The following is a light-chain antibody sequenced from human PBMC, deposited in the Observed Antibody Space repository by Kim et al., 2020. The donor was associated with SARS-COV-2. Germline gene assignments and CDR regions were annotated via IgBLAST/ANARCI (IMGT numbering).Light chain of an antibody. V-gene: IGLV3-1*01. Sequence: VSPGQTATISCAGDKLGDKSACWYQQKPGQSPVVVIYQDTKRSSGIPERFSGSNSGNTATLTIRGTQALDEADYYCQAWDSSTVVFGGGTQLTVL. CDR3: QAWDSSTVV. CDR1: KLGDKS. CDR2: QDT. J-gene: IGLJ2*01.